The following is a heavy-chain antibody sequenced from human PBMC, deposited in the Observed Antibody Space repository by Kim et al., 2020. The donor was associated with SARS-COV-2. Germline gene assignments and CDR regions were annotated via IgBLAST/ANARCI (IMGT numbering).Heavy chain of an antibody. CDR1: GYTFTSYG. V-gene: IGHV1-18*01. J-gene: IGHJ5*02. D-gene: IGHD1-26*01. CDR2: ISAYNGNT. CDR3: ARDRKVGATRDPQPGPYGWFDP. Sequence: ASVKVSCKASGYTFTSYGISWVRQAPGQGLEWMGWISAYNGNTNYAQKLQGRVTMTTDTSTSTAYMELRSLRSDDTAVYYCARDRKVGATRDPQPGPYGWFDPWGQGTLVTVSS.